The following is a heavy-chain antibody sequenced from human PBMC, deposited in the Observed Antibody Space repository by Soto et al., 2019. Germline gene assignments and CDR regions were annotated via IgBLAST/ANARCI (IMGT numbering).Heavy chain of an antibody. V-gene: IGHV1-2*04. D-gene: IGHD3-10*01. CDR2: INPNSGGT. CDR3: AREVGELSHRWLDP. Sequence: ASVKVSCRASGSPFPGHYMHWVRPAPGQGLEWMGWINPNSGGTNYAQKFQGWVTMTRDTSISTAYMELSRLRSDDKAVYYCAREVGELSHRWLDPWGQGTLGTDSS. J-gene: IGHJ5*02. CDR1: GSPFPGHY.